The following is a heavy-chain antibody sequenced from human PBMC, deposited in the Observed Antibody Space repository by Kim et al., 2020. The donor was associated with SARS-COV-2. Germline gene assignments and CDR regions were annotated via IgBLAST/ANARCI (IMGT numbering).Heavy chain of an antibody. V-gene: IGHV3-21*01. CDR2: ISSSSSYI. D-gene: IGHD3-10*01. CDR3: ARDHLGRFGELNY. J-gene: IGHJ4*02. Sequence: GGSLRLSCAASGFTFSSYSMNWVRQAPGKGLEWVSSISSSSSYIYYADSVKGRFTISRDNAKNSLYLQMNSLRAEDTAVYYCARDHLGRFGELNYWGQGTLVTVSS. CDR1: GFTFSSYS.